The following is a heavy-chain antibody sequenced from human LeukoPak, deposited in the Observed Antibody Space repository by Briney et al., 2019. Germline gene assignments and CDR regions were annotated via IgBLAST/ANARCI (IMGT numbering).Heavy chain of an antibody. CDR3: ARAYDDAFDI. V-gene: IGHV4-4*07. D-gene: IGHD3-22*01. Sequence: SETLSLTCSFSGGSISNYYWNWIRQPAGEGLEWIGRIYTSGTTNYNPSLKSRVTMSLDTSKNQFSLKLTSVTAADTAVYYCARAYDDAFDIWGQGTVVTVSS. CDR2: IYTSGTT. J-gene: IGHJ3*02. CDR1: GGSISNYY.